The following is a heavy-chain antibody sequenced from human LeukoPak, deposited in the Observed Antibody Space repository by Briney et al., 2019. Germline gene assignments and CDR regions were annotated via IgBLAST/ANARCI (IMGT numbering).Heavy chain of an antibody. Sequence: ASVKVSCQVSGYTLTELSMHWVRQAPGKGLEWMGGFDPEDGETIYAQKFQGRVTMTEDTSTDTAYMELSSLRSEDTAVYYCATGKSSGWYRSVDYWGQGTLVTVSS. D-gene: IGHD6-19*01. CDR1: GYTLTELS. CDR3: ATGKSSGWYRSVDY. CDR2: FDPEDGET. V-gene: IGHV1-24*01. J-gene: IGHJ4*02.